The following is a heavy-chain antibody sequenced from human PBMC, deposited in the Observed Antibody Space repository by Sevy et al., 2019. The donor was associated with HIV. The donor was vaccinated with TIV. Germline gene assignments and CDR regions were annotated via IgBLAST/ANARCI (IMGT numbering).Heavy chain of an antibody. CDR2: IYYSGST. Sequence: SETLSLICTVSGGSFSGYQWAWIRQTPGKGLEYIGYIYYSGSTNYNPSLKSRVTISVDTSKNQFSLRLSSVTAADTAVYYDARAPPVRSGDDSLNWFDPWGQGTLVTVSS. D-gene: IGHD5-12*01. J-gene: IGHJ5*02. CDR1: GGSFSGYQ. CDR3: ARAPPVRSGDDSLNWFDP. V-gene: IGHV4-59*01.